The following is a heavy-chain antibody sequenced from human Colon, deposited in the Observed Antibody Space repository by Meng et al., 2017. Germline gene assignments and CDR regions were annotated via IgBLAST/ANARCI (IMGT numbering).Heavy chain of an antibody. D-gene: IGHD3-22*01. V-gene: IGHV4-4*02. Sequence: VQLQQGGAGLLKPSEPLSLTCAVSGGSISRSDWWSWVRQPPGKGLEWIGETSHSGSTNYSPSLKSRVTISLDKSKNQLSLKLNSVTAADTAVYYCASSDYYRSDYWGQGTLVTVSS. J-gene: IGHJ4*02. CDR3: ASSDYYRSDY. CDR2: TSHSGST. CDR1: GGSISRSDW.